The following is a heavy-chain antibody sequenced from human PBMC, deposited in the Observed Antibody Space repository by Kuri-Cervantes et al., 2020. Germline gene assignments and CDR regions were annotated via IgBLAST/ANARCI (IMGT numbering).Heavy chain of an antibody. CDR2: IYHSGST. Sequence: SETLSLTCTVSGGSISSSSYYWGWIRQPPGKGLEWIGSIYHSGSTYYNPSLKSRVTISVDTSKNQFSLKLSSVTAADTAVYYCAGISSSDYYYYMDVWGKGTTVTVSS. CDR3: AGISSSDYYYYMDV. J-gene: IGHJ6*03. CDR1: GGSISSSSYY. D-gene: IGHD6-6*01. V-gene: IGHV4-39*07.